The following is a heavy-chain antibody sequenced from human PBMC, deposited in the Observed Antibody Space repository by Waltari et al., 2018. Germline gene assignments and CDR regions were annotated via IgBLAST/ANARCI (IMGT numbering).Heavy chain of an antibody. J-gene: IGHJ4*02. CDR1: GYSFTSYW. V-gene: IGHV5-51*01. CDR2: IYPGDSDT. Sequence: EVQLVQSGAEVKKPGESLKISCKGSGYSFTSYWIGWVRQMPGHGLEWMGIIYPGDSDTRYSPSFQGQVTISADKSISTAYLQWSSLKASDTAMYYCARRMSYYYDSSGYYEGFDYWGQGTLVTVSS. D-gene: IGHD3-22*01. CDR3: ARRMSYYYDSSGYYEGFDY.